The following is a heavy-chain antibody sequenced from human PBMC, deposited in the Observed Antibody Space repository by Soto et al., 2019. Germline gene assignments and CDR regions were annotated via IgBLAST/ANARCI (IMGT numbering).Heavy chain of an antibody. Sequence: WETLSLTCTVSGDSITSNNYFWAWVRQPPVKGLEWIGSIYYSGTTYYNPSLKSRVTISVDTSKNQFSLKLSSVTAADTAVYYCARQGIAAAGDYYYYGMDVWGQGTTVT. D-gene: IGHD6-13*01. CDR1: GDSITSNNYF. CDR3: ARQGIAAAGDYYYYGMDV. J-gene: IGHJ6*02. V-gene: IGHV4-39*01. CDR2: IYYSGTT.